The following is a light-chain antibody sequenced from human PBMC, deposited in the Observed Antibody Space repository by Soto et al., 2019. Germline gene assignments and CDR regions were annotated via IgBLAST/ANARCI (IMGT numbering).Light chain of an antibody. CDR2: DND. V-gene: IGLV1-44*01. CDR1: SSNIGSNT. J-gene: IGLJ1*01. Sequence: QSVLTRPPSASGTPGQRVTISASGSSSNIGSNTVSWYQQVPGTAPKLLIYDNDERPSGVPGRFSGSKPGTSASLAISGLQSEDEADYYCATWDDSRNGYVFGPGTKVTVL. CDR3: ATWDDSRNGYV.